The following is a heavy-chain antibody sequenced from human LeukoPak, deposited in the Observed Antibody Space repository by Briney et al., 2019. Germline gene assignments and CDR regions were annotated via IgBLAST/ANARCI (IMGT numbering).Heavy chain of an antibody. Sequence: ESLKISCHASGYTFTTYWIGWVRQMPGKGLECMGIIYPDDSNTTYSPSFQGQVTISADKSFSTAYLQWSSLKASDTAIYYCARLGGDTYYFGSASYPNWYFDLWGRGTLVTVSS. CDR2: IYPDDSNT. J-gene: IGHJ2*01. V-gene: IGHV5-51*01. CDR1: GYTFTTYW. D-gene: IGHD3-10*01. CDR3: ARLGGDTYYFGSASYPNWYFDL.